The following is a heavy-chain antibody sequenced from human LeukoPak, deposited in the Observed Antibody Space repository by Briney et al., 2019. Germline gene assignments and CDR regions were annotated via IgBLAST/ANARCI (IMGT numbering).Heavy chain of an antibody. D-gene: IGHD2-15*01. V-gene: IGHV1-69*06. J-gene: IGHJ4*02. Sequence: GASVKVSCKASGGTFSSYAISWVRQAPGQGLEWMGGIIPIFGTANYAQKFQGRVTITADKSTSTAYIELSSLRSEDTAVYYCANLASGYFDYWGQGTLVTVSS. CDR1: GGTFSSYA. CDR2: IIPIFGTA. CDR3: ANLASGYFDY.